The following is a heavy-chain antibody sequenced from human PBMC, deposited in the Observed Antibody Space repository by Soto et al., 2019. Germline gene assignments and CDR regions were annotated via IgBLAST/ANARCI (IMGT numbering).Heavy chain of an antibody. CDR1: DFSFSDYA. D-gene: IGHD2-21*02. Sequence: QEQLVASGGGVVLPGGSLRLSCAASDFSFSDYAMYWFRQAPGKGLAWVALLSYDGSNKYYDDSVQGRFTISRGNTKKTVVRQVDSPRSGQPALYYGAGAGAPYFSGDRFVGKDSFALWGQGILVTVSS. J-gene: IGHJ4*02. CDR3: AGAGAPYFSGDRFVGKDSFAL. V-gene: IGHV3-30-3*01. CDR2: LSYDGSNK.